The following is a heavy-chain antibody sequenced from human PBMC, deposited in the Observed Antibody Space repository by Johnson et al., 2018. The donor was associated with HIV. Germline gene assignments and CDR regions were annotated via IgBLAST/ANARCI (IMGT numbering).Heavy chain of an antibody. CDR2: ISYDGSNK. CDR1: GFTFSRYG. CDR3: ARARWRVDDAFDI. J-gene: IGHJ3*02. Sequence: QVKLVESGGGVVQPGRSLRLSCAASGFTFSRYGMHWVRQAPGKGLEWVAVISYDGSNKYYADSVKGRFTISRDNSKNTLYLQINSLRAEDTAVYYCARARWRVDDAFDICGQGTMVTVSS. V-gene: IGHV3-30*03. D-gene: IGHD2-15*01.